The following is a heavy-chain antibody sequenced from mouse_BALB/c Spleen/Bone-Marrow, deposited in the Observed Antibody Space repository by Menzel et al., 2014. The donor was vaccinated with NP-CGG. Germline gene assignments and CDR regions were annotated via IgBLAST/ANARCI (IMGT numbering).Heavy chain of an antibody. Sequence: DVMLVESGGGVVKPGGSLKLSCAASGFTFSSYAMSWVRQTPEKRLEWVATISSGGSYTYYPDSVKGRFTISRDNAKNTLYLQMSSLRSEDTAMYYCARNDGYSDWGQGTLVTVSA. CDR3: ARNDGYSD. CDR1: GFTFSSYA. V-gene: IGHV5-9-1*01. D-gene: IGHD2-3*01. J-gene: IGHJ3*01. CDR2: ISSGGSYT.